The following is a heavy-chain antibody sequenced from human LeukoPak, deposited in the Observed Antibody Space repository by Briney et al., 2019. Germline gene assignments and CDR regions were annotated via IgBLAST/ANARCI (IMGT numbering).Heavy chain of an antibody. CDR2: INHSGTT. Sequence: SETLSLTXAVYGGSFSGYYWNWIRQPPGKGLEWIGEINHSGTTNYNASLKSRVTISVDTSKNHFSLKLNSMTAADTAVYYCARKASHFSYGLRAIDYWGQGNLVTVSS. CDR1: GGSFSGYY. V-gene: IGHV4-34*01. J-gene: IGHJ4*02. CDR3: ARKASHFSYGLRAIDY. D-gene: IGHD5-18*01.